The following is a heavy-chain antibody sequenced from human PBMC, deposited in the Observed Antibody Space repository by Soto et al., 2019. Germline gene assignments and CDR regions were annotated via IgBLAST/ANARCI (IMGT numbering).Heavy chain of an antibody. V-gene: IGHV5-51*01. CDR1: GYSFTSYW. D-gene: IGHD3-16*02. CDR2: IYPGDSDT. Sequence: GESLKISCKGSGYSFTSYWIGWVRQMPGKGLEWMGIIYPGDSDTRYSPSFQGQVTISADKSISTAYLQWGSLKASDTAMYYCARAYYDYIWGSYRSEGTAQFDYWGQGTLVTVSS. J-gene: IGHJ4*02. CDR3: ARAYYDYIWGSYRSEGTAQFDY.